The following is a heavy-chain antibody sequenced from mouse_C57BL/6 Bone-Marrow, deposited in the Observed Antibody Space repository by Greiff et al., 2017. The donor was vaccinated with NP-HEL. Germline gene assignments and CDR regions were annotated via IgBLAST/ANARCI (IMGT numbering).Heavy chain of an antibody. CDR2: FHPYNDDT. Sequence: VQLQQSGAELVKPGASVKMSCKASGYTFTTYSIEWMKQNPGQSLEWIGNFHPYNDDTKYNEKFKGKATLTVEKSSSTVYLELSRLTSDDSAVYYCARQGGNYVRYFDVWGTGTTVTVAS. CDR1: GYTFTTYS. CDR3: ARQGGNYVRYFDV. J-gene: IGHJ1*03. V-gene: IGHV1-47*01. D-gene: IGHD2-1*01.